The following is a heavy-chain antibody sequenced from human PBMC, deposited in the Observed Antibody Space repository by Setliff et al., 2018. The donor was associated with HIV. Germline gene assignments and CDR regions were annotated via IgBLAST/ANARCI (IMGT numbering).Heavy chain of an antibody. CDR3: VRGYYYDKTGYGTFDI. D-gene: IGHD3-22*01. Sequence: ASVKVSCKAYGYTFTAYGITWVRQAPGEGLEWMGWMSAYSGETKYAQKIQGRVNMTRDTSTDTAYVELRSLRFDDTALYYCVRGYYYDKTGYGTFDIWGQGTVVTVSS. CDR1: GYTFTAYG. J-gene: IGHJ3*02. V-gene: IGHV1-18*04. CDR2: MSAYSGET.